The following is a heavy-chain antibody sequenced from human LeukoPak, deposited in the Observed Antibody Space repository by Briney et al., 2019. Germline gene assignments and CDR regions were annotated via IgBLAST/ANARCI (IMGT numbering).Heavy chain of an antibody. J-gene: IGHJ4*02. CDR2: VRYDESDK. CDR1: GFTFDNYG. CDR3: ARGIKTGTTWI. Sequence: GGSLRLSCAASGFTFDNYGMHWVRQAPGKGLEWVSFVRYDESDKSYADSVKGRFTISRDNSKNTLYLQMNSLRAEDTAVYYCARGIKTGTTWIWGQGTLVTVSS. D-gene: IGHD1-1*01. V-gene: IGHV3-30*02.